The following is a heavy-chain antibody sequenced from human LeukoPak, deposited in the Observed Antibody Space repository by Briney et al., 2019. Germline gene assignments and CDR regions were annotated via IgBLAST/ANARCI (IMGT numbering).Heavy chain of an antibody. CDR1: GRTFSSYA. V-gene: IGHV1-69*04. D-gene: IGHD4-17*01. Sequence: SVKVSFTPSGRTFSSYAISRVRQAPGQGLEWMGRIIPILGIANYAQKFQGRVTITADQSTSTAYMELSSLRSEDTAVYYCARDTTVIFDYWGQGTLVTVSS. CDR3: ARDTTVIFDY. J-gene: IGHJ4*02. CDR2: IIPILGIA.